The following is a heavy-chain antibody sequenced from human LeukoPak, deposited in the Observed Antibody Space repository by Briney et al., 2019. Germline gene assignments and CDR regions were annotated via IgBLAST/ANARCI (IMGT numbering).Heavy chain of an antibody. J-gene: IGHJ4*02. CDR2: ISSSSSYI. Sequence: GGSLRLSCAASGFTFSSYSMNWVRQAPGKGLEWVSSISSSSSYIYYADSVKGRFTISRDNAKNSLYLQMNSLRTEDTAVYYCARGAVAGYFDYWGQGTLVTVSS. CDR3: ARGAVAGYFDY. V-gene: IGHV3-21*01. D-gene: IGHD6-19*01. CDR1: GFTFSSYS.